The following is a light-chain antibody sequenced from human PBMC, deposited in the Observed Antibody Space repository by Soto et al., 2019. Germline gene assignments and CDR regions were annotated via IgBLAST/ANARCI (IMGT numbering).Light chain of an antibody. CDR2: GAS. J-gene: IGKJ5*01. CDR3: QQYGYLIT. CDR1: QSVSSTY. V-gene: IGKV3-20*01. Sequence: EIVLTQSPATLSVSPGERATLSCRASQSVSSTYLAWYQQKPGQAPRLLIYGASSRATGIPDRFSGSGSGTDFTLTISRLEPEDFAVYYCQQYGYLITFGQGTRLEIK.